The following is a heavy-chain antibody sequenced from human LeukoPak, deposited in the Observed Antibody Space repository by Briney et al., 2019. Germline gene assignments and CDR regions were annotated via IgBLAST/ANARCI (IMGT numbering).Heavy chain of an antibody. V-gene: IGHV1-69*13. Sequence: SVKVSCKASGYTFTSYAMNWVRQAPGQGLEWMGGIIPIFGTANYAQKFQGRVTITADESTSTAYMELSSLRSEDTAVYYCARESVTMVRGVIISLNWFDPWGQGTLVTVSS. CDR2: IIPIFGTA. CDR1: GYTFTSYA. CDR3: ARESVTMVRGVIISLNWFDP. J-gene: IGHJ5*02. D-gene: IGHD3-10*01.